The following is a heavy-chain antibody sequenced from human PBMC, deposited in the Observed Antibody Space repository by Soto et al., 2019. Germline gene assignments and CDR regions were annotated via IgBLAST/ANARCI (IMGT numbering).Heavy chain of an antibody. D-gene: IGHD2-15*01. V-gene: IGHV1-18*01. Sequence: QVQLVQSGAEVKKPGASVKVSCKASGYTFTSYGISWVRQAPGQGLEWMGWISAYNGNTNYAQKLQGRVTMTTDTSTSTVYMELRSLRSDDTAVYYCARDPVVAAPTGYYYYYGMDVWGQGTTVTVSS. CDR3: ARDPVVAAPTGYYYYYGMDV. J-gene: IGHJ6*02. CDR2: ISAYNGNT. CDR1: GYTFTSYG.